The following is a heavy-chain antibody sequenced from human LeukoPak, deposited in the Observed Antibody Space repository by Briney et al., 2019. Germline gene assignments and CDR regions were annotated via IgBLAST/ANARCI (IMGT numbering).Heavy chain of an antibody. V-gene: IGHV1-18*01. D-gene: IGHD1-14*01. CDR1: GYSFTNYG. Sequence: ASVKVSCKTSGYSFTNYGISWVRQVPGQGLEWMGWMSADNGDTNYARKFQDRVTMTTDTSTSTAYMELRSLRSDDTAVYYCARDPVDWSGNHQPSTYFDYWGQGTLVIVSS. CDR2: MSADNGDT. J-gene: IGHJ4*02. CDR3: ARDPVDWSGNHQPSTYFDY.